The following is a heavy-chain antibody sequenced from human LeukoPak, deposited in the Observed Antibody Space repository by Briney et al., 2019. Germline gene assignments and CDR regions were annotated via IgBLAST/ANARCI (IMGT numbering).Heavy chain of an antibody. D-gene: IGHD1-26*01. CDR2: IKQDGSEK. CDR1: GFTVSSNY. V-gene: IGHV3-7*03. CDR3: ATPRYYSGSYLSAVVFDY. Sequence: GGSLRLSCAASGFTVSSNYMSRVRQAPGKGLEWVANIKQDGSEKYYVDSVKGRFTVSRDNAKNSLYLQMNSLRSEDTAVYYCATPRYYSGSYLSAVVFDYWGQGTLVTVSS. J-gene: IGHJ4*02.